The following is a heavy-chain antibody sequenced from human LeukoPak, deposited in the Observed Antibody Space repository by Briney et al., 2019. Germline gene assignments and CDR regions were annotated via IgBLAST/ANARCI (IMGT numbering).Heavy chain of an antibody. CDR2: IYSGGST. CDR3: ARGSWRFDDGDSGFDP. V-gene: IGHV3-66*02. D-gene: IGHD4-17*01. CDR1: EFSVGSNY. Sequence: GGSLRLSCAASEFSVGSNYMTWVRQAPGKGLEWVSLIYSGGSTYYADSVKGRFTISRDNSKSTLYLQMNSLRAEDTAVYYCARGSWRFDDGDSGFDPWGQGTLVTVSS. J-gene: IGHJ5*02.